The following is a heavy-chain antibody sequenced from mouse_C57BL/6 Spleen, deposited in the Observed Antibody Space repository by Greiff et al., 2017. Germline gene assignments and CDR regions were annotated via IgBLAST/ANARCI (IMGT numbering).Heavy chain of an antibody. CDR3: AIYDGYSAWFAY. Sequence: VQLQQSGPELVKPGASVKISCKASGYSFTGYYMNWVKQSPEKSLEWIGEINPSTGGTTYNQKFKAKATLTVDKYSSTAYMQLKSLTSEDSAVYYCAIYDGYSAWFAYWGQGTLVTVSA. CDR2: INPSTGGT. CDR1: GYSFTGYY. D-gene: IGHD2-3*01. J-gene: IGHJ3*01. V-gene: IGHV1-42*01.